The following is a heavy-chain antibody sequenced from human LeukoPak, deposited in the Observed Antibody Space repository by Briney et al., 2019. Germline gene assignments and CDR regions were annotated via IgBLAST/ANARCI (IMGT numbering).Heavy chain of an antibody. D-gene: IGHD4-17*01. CDR1: GFTFSSYA. CDR3: AKEKYGTDVGEDAFDI. J-gene: IGHJ3*02. CDR2: ISGSGGST. Sequence: GGSLRLSCAASGFTFSSYAMSWVRQAPGKGLEWVSAISGSGGSTYYADSMKGRFTISRDNSKNTLYLQMNSLRAEDTAVYYCAKEKYGTDVGEDAFDIWGQGTMVTVSS. V-gene: IGHV3-23*01.